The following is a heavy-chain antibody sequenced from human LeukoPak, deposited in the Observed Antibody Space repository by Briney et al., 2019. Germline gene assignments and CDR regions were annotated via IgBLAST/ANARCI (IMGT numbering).Heavy chain of an antibody. CDR1: GGTFSSYA. D-gene: IGHD6-13*01. J-gene: IGHJ4*02. V-gene: IGHV1-69*05. CDR3: ARAARGSSSFDY. CDR2: IIPIFGTA. Sequence: GASVKVSCXASGGTFSSYAISWVRQAPGQGLEWMGRIIPIFGTANYAQKFQGRVTITTDESTSTAYMELSSLRSEDTAVYYCARAARGSSSFDYWGQGTLVTVSS.